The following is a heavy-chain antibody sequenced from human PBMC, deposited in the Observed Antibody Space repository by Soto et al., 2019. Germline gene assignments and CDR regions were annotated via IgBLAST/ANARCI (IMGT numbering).Heavy chain of an antibody. CDR2: ISYDGSNK. CDR1: GFPFSSYG. V-gene: IGHV3-30*18. Sequence: VQLVESGGGLVPPGGSLRLSCAASGFPFSSYGMHWVRQAPGKGLEWVAVISYDGSNKYYADSVKGRFTISRDNSKNTLYLQMNSLRAEDTAVYYCAKGESSYGMDVWGQGTTVTVSS. CDR3: AKGESSYGMDV. J-gene: IGHJ6*02. D-gene: IGHD2-21*02.